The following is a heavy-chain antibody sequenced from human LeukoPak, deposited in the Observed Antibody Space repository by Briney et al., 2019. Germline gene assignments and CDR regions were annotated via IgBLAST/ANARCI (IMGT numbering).Heavy chain of an antibody. CDR3: ASRRYYDFWSGYYPRYYYYMDV. V-gene: IGHV1-69*05. D-gene: IGHD3-3*01. CDR2: ISPIFGTA. J-gene: IGHJ6*03. CDR1: GGTFGSYA. Sequence: SVKVSCKASGGTFGSYAISWVRQAPGQGLEWMGRISPIFGTANYAQKFQGRVTITTDESTSTAYMELSSLRSEDTAVYYCASRRYYDFWSGYYPRYYYYMDVWGKGTTVTVSS.